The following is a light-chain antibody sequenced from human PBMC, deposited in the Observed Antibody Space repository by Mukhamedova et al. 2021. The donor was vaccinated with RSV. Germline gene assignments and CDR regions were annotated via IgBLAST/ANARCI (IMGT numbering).Light chain of an antibody. J-gene: IGLJ1*01. CDR3: QAWDRNTVFV. Sequence: GDTLGDKNVCWYQQKPGQSPVLVIYQNNQRPSGIPDRFSGSNSGNTATLTISGTQSMDEADYYCQAWDRNTVFVFGTGTKVTIL. CDR1: TLGDKN. CDR2: QNN. V-gene: IGLV3-1*01.